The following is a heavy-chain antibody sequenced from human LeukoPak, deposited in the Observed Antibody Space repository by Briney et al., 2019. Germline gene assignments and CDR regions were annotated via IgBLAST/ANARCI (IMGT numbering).Heavy chain of an antibody. V-gene: IGHV1-46*01. J-gene: IGHJ6*03. CDR2: INPSGGGT. Sequence: ASVKVSCKSSGYTFTTYYMHWVRQAPGQGLEWMGMINPSGGGTIYAQKFQGRVTMTEDTSTDTAYMELSSLRSEDTAVYYCATGSGYDQLGSPRYMDVWGKGTTVTVSS. CDR1: GYTFTTYY. D-gene: IGHD5-12*01. CDR3: ATGSGYDQLGSPRYMDV.